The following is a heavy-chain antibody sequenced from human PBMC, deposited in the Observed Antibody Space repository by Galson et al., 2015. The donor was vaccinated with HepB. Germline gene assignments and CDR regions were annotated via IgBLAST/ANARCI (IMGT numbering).Heavy chain of an antibody. J-gene: IGHJ4*02. V-gene: IGHV3-53*01. CDR3: ARGPDYYGWSLDFDY. CDR2: IYSGGST. D-gene: IGHD3-22*01. Sequence: SLRLSCAASGFTVSSNYMSWVRQAPGKGLEWVSVIYSGGSTYYADSVKGRFTISRDNSKNTLYLQMNSLRAEDTAVYYCARGPDYYGWSLDFDYWGQGTLVTVSS. CDR1: GFTVSSNY.